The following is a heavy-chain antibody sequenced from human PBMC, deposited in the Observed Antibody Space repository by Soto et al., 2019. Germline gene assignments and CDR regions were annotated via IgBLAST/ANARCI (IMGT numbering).Heavy chain of an antibody. Sequence: PSETLSLTCTVSGGSISSGGYYRSWIRRHPGKGLEWIGYIYYSGSTYYNPSLKSRVTISVDTTKNQFSLKLSSVTAADTAVYYCARDYDKAYYGMDVWGQGTTVTVSS. D-gene: IGHD3-9*01. CDR1: GGSISSGGYY. V-gene: IGHV4-31*03. CDR3: ARDYDKAYYGMDV. CDR2: IYYSGST. J-gene: IGHJ6*02.